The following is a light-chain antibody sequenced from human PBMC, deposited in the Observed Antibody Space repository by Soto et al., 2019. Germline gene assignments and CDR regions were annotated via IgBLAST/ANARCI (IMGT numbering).Light chain of an antibody. CDR1: QSVSSK. V-gene: IGKV3-15*01. CDR2: GAS. Sequence: EIVMTQSPATLSVSPGERATLSCRASQSVSSKLAWYQQKPGQAPRLLIYGASTRATGIPVRFSGSGSGTEFTLTISSLQSEDFAAYSCQQYNNWPLTFGGGTKVEIK. CDR3: QQYNNWPLT. J-gene: IGKJ4*01.